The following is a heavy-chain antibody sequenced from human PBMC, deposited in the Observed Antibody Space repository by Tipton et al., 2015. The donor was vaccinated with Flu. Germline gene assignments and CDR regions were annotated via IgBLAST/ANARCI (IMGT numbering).Heavy chain of an antibody. D-gene: IGHD2-15*01. CDR2: IYHSGTA. CDR1: GGSISSSRYY. J-gene: IGHJ5*02. V-gene: IGHV4-39*07. Sequence: TLSLTCTVSGGSISSSRYYWGWIRQPPGKGLEWIGSIYHSGTAYYNPSLKSRVTISVDTSKNQISLKLSSVTAADTAVYYCARDSDIVVDNWFDPGGQGTLVTVSS. CDR3: ARDSDIVVDNWFDP.